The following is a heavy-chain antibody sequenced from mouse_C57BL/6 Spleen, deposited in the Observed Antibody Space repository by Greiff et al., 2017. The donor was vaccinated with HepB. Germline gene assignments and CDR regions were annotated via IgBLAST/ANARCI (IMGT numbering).Heavy chain of an antibody. CDR3: ARDDYDRTWFAY. D-gene: IGHD2-4*01. Sequence: QVQLQQPGAELVMPGASVKLSCKASGYTFTSYWIHWVKQRPGQGLEWIGEIDPSDSYTNYNQKFKGKSTLTVDKSSSTAYMQLSSLTSEDSAVYYCARDDYDRTWFAYWGQGTLVTVSA. CDR1: GYTFTSYW. CDR2: IDPSDSYT. V-gene: IGHV1-69*01. J-gene: IGHJ3*01.